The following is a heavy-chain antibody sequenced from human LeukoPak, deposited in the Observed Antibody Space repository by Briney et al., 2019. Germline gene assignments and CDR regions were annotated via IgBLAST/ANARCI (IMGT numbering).Heavy chain of an antibody. CDR2: IIPIFGTA. V-gene: IGHV1-69*13. CDR1: GGTFSSYA. D-gene: IGHD3-22*01. J-gene: IGHJ4*02. Sequence: ASVTVSCKASGGTFSSYAISWVRQAPGQGLEWMGGIIPIFGTANYAQKFQGRVTITADESTSTAYMELSSLRSEDTAVYYCARDGVYDSSGLFPYYFDYWGQGTLVTVSS. CDR3: ARDGVYDSSGLFPYYFDY.